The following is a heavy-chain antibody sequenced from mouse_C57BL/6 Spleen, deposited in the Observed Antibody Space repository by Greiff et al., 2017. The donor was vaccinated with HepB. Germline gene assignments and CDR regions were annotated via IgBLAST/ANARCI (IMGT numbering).Heavy chain of an antibody. CDR3: ARGPYYGSSYGYAMDY. Sequence: EVMLVESEGGLVQPGSSMKLSCTASGFTFSDYYMAWVRQVPEKGLEWVANINYDGSSTYYLDSLKSRFIISRDNAKNILYLQMSSLKSEDTATYYCARGPYYGSSYGYAMDYWGQGTSVTVSS. CDR1: GFTFSDYY. D-gene: IGHD1-1*01. V-gene: IGHV5-16*01. J-gene: IGHJ4*01. CDR2: INYDGSST.